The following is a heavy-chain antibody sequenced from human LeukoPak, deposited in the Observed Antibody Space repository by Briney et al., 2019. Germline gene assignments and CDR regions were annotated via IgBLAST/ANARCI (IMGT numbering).Heavy chain of an antibody. V-gene: IGHV1-69*06. CDR2: IIPIFGTA. J-gene: IGHJ4*02. Sequence: GASVKVSCKASGGTFSSYAISWVRQAPGQGLEWMGGIIPIFGTANYAQKFQGRVTITADKSMSTAYMELSSLRSEDTAVYYCARDYGSGSYFDYWGQGTLVTVSS. D-gene: IGHD3-10*01. CDR3: ARDYGSGSYFDY. CDR1: GGTFSSYA.